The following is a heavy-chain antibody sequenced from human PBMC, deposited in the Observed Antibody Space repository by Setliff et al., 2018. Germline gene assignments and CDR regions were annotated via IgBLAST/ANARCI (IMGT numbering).Heavy chain of an antibody. J-gene: IGHJ4*02. Sequence: SSETLSLTCAVYGGSFSGYYWSWIRQPPGKRLEWIGEIIHSGSTNYNPSLKSRVTISVDTSKNQFSLKLSSVTAADTAVYYCARVPTIRFGELYRNDYWGQGTLVTVSS. CDR3: ARVPTIRFGELYRNDY. CDR2: IIHSGST. D-gene: IGHD3-10*01. CDR1: GGSFSGYY. V-gene: IGHV4-34*12.